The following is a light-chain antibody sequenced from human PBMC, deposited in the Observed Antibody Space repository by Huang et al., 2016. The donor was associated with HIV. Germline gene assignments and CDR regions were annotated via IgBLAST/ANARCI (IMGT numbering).Light chain of an antibody. Sequence: EIVLTQSPAILSVSPGERATLSRRASQNVRSSFAWYQQRPGQPPRRLISGASTRATGIPGRFSGSGAGTEFTLTISSLQSEDFAVYYCQQYENWPPEYTFGQGTKLEL. J-gene: IGKJ2*01. CDR3: QQYENWPPEYT. CDR1: QNVRSS. V-gene: IGKV3-15*01. CDR2: GAS.